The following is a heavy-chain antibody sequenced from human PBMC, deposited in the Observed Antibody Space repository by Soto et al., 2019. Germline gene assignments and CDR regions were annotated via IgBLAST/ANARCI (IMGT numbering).Heavy chain of an antibody. Sequence: PGGSMRLSCAAAGCNFIGYGRHWVRQNTGKGLEWVAVIWYDGSNKYYADSVKGRFTISRDNSKNTLYLQMNSLRAEDTAVYYCARDLYCSGGSCYSRYGMDVWGQGTTVTVSS. CDR3: ARDLYCSGGSCYSRYGMDV. V-gene: IGHV3-33*01. J-gene: IGHJ6*02. D-gene: IGHD2-15*01. CDR2: IWYDGSNK. CDR1: GCNFIGYG.